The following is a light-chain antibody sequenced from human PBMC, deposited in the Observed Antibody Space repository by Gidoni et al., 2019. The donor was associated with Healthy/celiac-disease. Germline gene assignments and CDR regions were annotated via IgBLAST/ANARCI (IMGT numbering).Light chain of an antibody. CDR2: EVS. CDR3: SSYTSSSTLYV. CDR1: SSDVGGYNY. V-gene: IGLV2-14*01. J-gene: IGLJ1*01. Sequence: QSDLTQPASVSGSPGQSITISCTGTSSDVGGYNYVYWYQQHPGKATKLMIYEVSNRPSGVPDRFSGSKSGNTASLTISGLQAEDEADYYCSSYTSSSTLYVFGTGTKVTVL.